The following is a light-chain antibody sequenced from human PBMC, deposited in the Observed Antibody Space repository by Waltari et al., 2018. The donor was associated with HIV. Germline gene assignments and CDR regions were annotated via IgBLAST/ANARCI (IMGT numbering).Light chain of an antibody. CDR2: SNN. CDR1: TSNVCCNP. J-gene: IGLJ3*02. Sequence: QSFLSQPPSASGTLGRTVCISCSCNTSNVCCNPVTWYRQIPGTAPTLLMFSNNQRPSGVTDRFSGSKSGTSASLSIMGLQSEDGADYYCAARDDSLNVWMFGGGTKLTVL. V-gene: IGLV1-44*01. CDR3: AARDDSLNVWM.